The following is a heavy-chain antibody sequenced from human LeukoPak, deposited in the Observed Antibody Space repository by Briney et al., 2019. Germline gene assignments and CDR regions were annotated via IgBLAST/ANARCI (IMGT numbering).Heavy chain of an antibody. CDR3: ARDGADMVLVRAVPTWRYYYYYYMDV. D-gene: IGHD1-26*01. J-gene: IGHJ6*03. CDR1: GFSISSYW. CDR2: VKEDGSEK. Sequence: PGGFLRLSCAASGFSISSYWMTWVRQAPGKGLEWVANVKEDGSEKYYVDSVKGRFTISRDNAKNSLYLQMNSLRAEDTAVYYCARDGADMVLVRAVPTWRYYYYYYMDVWGKGTTVTVSS. V-gene: IGHV3-7*01.